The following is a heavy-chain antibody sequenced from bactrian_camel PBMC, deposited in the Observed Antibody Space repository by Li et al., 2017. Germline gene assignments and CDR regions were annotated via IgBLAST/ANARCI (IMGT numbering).Heavy chain of an antibody. CDR3: AADISPCWVSDTVYDGYNY. V-gene: IGHV3S55*01. J-gene: IGHJ4*01. D-gene: IGHD3*01. CDR2: IDSDGTT. Sequence: VQLVESGGGSVQAGGSLRLSCAASGYTYSSYCMGWFRQVPGKEREAVAHIDSDGTTQYIDSVKGRFTISKDNAANSLLLQMNSLKPEETGMYSCAADISPCWVSDTVYDGYNYWGLGTQVTVS. CDR1: GYTYSSYC.